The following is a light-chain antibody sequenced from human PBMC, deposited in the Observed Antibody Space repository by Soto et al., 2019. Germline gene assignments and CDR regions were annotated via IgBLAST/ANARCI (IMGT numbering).Light chain of an antibody. Sequence: RTSQYISSFLAWYQQKAGQAPRLLIYDASHRATGIPARFSGSGSGTDLTLAFNSREPEDFALYYCQQRYNWLPASGQGALVDIK. CDR3: QQRYNWLPA. CDR2: DAS. V-gene: IGKV3-11*01. J-gene: IGKJ1*01. CDR1: QYISSF.